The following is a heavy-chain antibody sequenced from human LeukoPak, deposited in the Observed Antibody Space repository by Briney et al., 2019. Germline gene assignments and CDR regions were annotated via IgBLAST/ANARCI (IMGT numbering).Heavy chain of an antibody. V-gene: IGHV4-59*01. CDR3: ARGLWFGELRPYFDY. CDR2: IYYSGST. D-gene: IGHD3-10*01. J-gene: IGHJ4*02. Sequence: SETLSLTCAVYGGSFSGYYWSWIRQPPGKGLEWIGYIYYSGSTNYNPSLKSRVTISVDTSKNRFSLKLSSVTAADTAVYYCARGLWFGELRPYFDYWGQGTLVTVSS. CDR1: GGSFSGYY.